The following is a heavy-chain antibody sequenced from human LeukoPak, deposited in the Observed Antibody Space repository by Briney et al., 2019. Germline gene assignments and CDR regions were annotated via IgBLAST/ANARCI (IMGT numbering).Heavy chain of an antibody. D-gene: IGHD3-10*01. V-gene: IGHV4-34*01. Sequence: PSETLSLTCDVQGGSFSDYCWSWIRQTPGKGLEWIGEINHSGTTNYNPSLKSRVTIAVNTSNTQFSLKVNSVTAADSAVYYCARGRRYYYGSGYYYWGQGTLVTVSS. CDR3: ARGRRYYYGSGYYY. J-gene: IGHJ4*02. CDR2: INHSGTT. CDR1: GGSFSDYC.